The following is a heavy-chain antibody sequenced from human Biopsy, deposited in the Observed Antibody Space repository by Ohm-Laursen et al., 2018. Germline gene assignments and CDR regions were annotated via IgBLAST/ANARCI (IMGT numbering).Heavy chain of an antibody. Sequence: GSLRLSCAASGFSFSSYGMHWVRQAPGKGLEWVSGISDSGGSTYYADSVKGRFTISRDNSKNTLYLEMNSLRAEDTAIYYCAKARSGSSNSCYNYWGQGTLVIVSS. J-gene: IGHJ4*02. V-gene: IGHV3-23*01. CDR1: GFSFSSYG. CDR2: ISDSGGST. D-gene: IGHD2-2*02. CDR3: AKARSGSSNSCYNY.